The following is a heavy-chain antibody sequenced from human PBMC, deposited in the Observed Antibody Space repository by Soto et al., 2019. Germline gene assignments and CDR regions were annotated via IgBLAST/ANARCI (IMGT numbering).Heavy chain of an antibody. Sequence: SVKVSCKAYGGTFSSYAISWVRQAPGQGLEWMGGIIPLFGTVNYAQKFQGRVTITADESTSTAYMELSSLRSEDTAVYYCARDRRSYYYDSSGYYSGESGYWGQGTLVTVSS. CDR1: GGTFSSYA. D-gene: IGHD3-22*01. CDR3: ARDRRSYYYDSSGYYSGESGY. V-gene: IGHV1-69*13. CDR2: IIPLFGTV. J-gene: IGHJ4*02.